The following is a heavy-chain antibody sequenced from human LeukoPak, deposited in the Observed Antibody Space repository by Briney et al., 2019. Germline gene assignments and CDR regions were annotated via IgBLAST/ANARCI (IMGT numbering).Heavy chain of an antibody. V-gene: IGHV1-69*04. Sequence: GASVKVSCKASGGTFSSYAISWVRQAPGQGLEWMGRIIPIFGIANYAQKFQGRVTMTRDTSTSTVYMELSSLTSEDTAVYYCARVSSGSTFDYWGQGTLVTVSS. CDR3: ARVSSGSTFDY. D-gene: IGHD1-26*01. J-gene: IGHJ4*02. CDR2: IIPIFGIA. CDR1: GGTFSSYA.